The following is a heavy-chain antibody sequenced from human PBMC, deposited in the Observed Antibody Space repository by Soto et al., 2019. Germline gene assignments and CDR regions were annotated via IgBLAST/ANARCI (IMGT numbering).Heavy chain of an antibody. J-gene: IGHJ4*02. CDR3: ARGRTYYYDSSGYYWLDY. V-gene: IGHV3-53*01. CDR2: IYSGGST. D-gene: IGHD3-22*01. Sequence: PGGSLRLSCAASGFTVSSNYMSWVRQAPGKGLEWVSVIYSGGSTYYADSVKGRFTISRDNSKNTLYLQMNSLRAEDTAVYYCARGRTYYYDSSGYYWLDYWGQGTLVTVSS. CDR1: GFTVSSNY.